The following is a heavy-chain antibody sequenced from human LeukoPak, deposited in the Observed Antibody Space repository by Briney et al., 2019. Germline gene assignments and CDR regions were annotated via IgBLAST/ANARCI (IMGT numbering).Heavy chain of an antibody. J-gene: IGHJ4*02. CDR2: IYYSGGT. CDR1: GGSISSGGYY. V-gene: IGHV4-31*03. Sequence: PSETLSLTCTVSGGSISSGGYYWSWIRQHPGKGLEWIGYIYYSGGTYYNPSLKSRVTISVDTSKNQFSLKLSSVTAADTAVYYCARALVGASEIDYWGQGTLVTVSS. CDR3: ARALVGASEIDY. D-gene: IGHD1-26*01.